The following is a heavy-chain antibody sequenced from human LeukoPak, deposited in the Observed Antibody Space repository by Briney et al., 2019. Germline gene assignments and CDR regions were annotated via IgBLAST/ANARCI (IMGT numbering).Heavy chain of an antibody. D-gene: IGHD3-10*01. CDR1: GFTFDDYA. CDR2: ISWNSGST. J-gene: IGHJ3*02. CDR3: AKDKSAMVRGVGDAFDI. V-gene: IGHV3-9*01. Sequence: GRSLRLSCAASGFTFDDYAMYWVRQAPGKGLEWVSGISWNSGSTGYADSVKGRFTISRDNAKNSLYLQMNSLRAEDTALYYCAKDKSAMVRGVGDAFDIWGQGTMVTVSS.